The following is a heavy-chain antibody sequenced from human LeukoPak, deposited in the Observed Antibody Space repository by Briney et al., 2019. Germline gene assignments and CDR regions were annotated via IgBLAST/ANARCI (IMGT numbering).Heavy chain of an antibody. V-gene: IGHV4-59*01. Sequence: PSDTLSLTCTVSGGSISSYYWSWIRQPPGKGLEWIGYIYYSGSTNYNPSLKSRVTISVDTSKNQFSLKLSSVTAADTAVYYCAREVNGLDYWGQGTLVTVSS. CDR2: IYYSGST. CDR1: GGSISSYY. CDR3: AREVNGLDY. J-gene: IGHJ4*02.